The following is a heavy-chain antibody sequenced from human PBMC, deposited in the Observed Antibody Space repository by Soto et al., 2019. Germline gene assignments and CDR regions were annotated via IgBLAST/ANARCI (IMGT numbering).Heavy chain of an antibody. CDR1: GGSISSYY. CDR3: ASSGLTYYDILTGYYTRGYFDH. V-gene: IGHV4-59*01. Sequence: QVQLQESGPGLVKPSETLSVTCTVSGGSISSYYWSWIRQPPGKGLEWIGYIYYSGSTNYNPSLKSRVTISVETSKNQFSLKLSSVTAADTAVYYCASSGLTYYDILTGYYTRGYFDHWGQGTVVTVSS. CDR2: IYYSGST. D-gene: IGHD3-9*01. J-gene: IGHJ4*02.